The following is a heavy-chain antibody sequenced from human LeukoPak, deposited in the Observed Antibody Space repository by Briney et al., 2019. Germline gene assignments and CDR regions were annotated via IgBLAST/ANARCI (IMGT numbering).Heavy chain of an antibody. J-gene: IGHJ1*01. CDR2: ISRSSSHI. Sequence: GSLRLSCAASGFTFSSYSMNWVRQAPGKGLEWVSSISRSSSHIYYADSVKGRFTISRDNAKNSLYLQMNSLRAEDTAVYYCARDLYCSGGSCPHTEYFQHWGQGTLVTVSS. CDR1: GFTFSSYS. V-gene: IGHV3-21*01. CDR3: ARDLYCSGGSCPHTEYFQH. D-gene: IGHD2-15*01.